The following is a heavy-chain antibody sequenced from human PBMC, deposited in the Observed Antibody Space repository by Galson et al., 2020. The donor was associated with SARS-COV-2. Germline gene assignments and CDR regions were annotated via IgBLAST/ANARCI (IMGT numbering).Heavy chain of an antibody. Sequence: SGPTLVKPTQTLTLTCTFSGFSLSTSGMCVSWIRQPPGKALEWLARIDWDDDKYYSTSLKTRLTISKDTSKNQVVLTMTNMDPVDTATYYCARIRYEILTGYQIYFDYWGQGTLVTVSS. CDR1: GFSLSTSGMC. CDR3: ARIRYEILTGYQIYFDY. CDR2: IDWDDDK. J-gene: IGHJ4*02. D-gene: IGHD3-9*01. V-gene: IGHV2-70*11.